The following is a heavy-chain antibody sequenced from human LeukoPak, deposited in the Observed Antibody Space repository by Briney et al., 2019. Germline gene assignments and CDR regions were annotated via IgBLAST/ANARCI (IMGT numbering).Heavy chain of an antibody. CDR1: GFTFSSYA. CDR3: ARELHYWYGSSPYFAY. CDR2: ISYDGSNK. J-gene: IGHJ4*02. V-gene: IGHV3-30-3*01. Sequence: PGGSLRLSCAASGFTFSSYAMHWVRQAPGKGLEWVAVISYDGSNKYYADSVKGRFTISRDNSKNTLYLQMNSLRAEDTAVYYCARELHYWYGSSPYFAYWGQGTLVTVSS. D-gene: IGHD6-6*01.